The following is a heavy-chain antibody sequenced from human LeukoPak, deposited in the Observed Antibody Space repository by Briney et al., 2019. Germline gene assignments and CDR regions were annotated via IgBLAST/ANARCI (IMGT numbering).Heavy chain of an antibody. CDR2: IYYSGST. Sequence: SETLSLTCTVSGGSISSYCWSWIRQPPGKGLEWIGYIYYSGSTNYNPSLKSRVTISVGTSKNQFSLKLSSVTAADTAVYYCARDRGDDYGGPNGGFDYWGQGTLVTVSS. V-gene: IGHV4-59*01. J-gene: IGHJ4*02. CDR1: GGSISSYC. D-gene: IGHD4-23*01. CDR3: ARDRGDDYGGPNGGFDY.